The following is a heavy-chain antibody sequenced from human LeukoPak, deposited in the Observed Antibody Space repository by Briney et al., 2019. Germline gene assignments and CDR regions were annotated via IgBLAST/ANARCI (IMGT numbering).Heavy chain of an antibody. CDR3: ARDPYSGSYGDYYYYMDV. CDR1: GFTFISYW. J-gene: IGHJ6*03. CDR2: IKQDGSEK. D-gene: IGHD1-26*01. Sequence: GGSLRLSCAASGFTFISYWMSWVRQAPGKGLEWVANIKQDGSEKYYVGSVKGRFTISRDNAKNSLYLQMNSLRDEDTAVYYCARDPYSGSYGDYYYYMDVWGKGTTVTISS. V-gene: IGHV3-7*01.